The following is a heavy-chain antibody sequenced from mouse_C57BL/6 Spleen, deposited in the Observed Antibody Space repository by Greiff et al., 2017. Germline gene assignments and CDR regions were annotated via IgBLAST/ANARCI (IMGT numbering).Heavy chain of an antibody. V-gene: IGHV1-55*01. CDR3: ARIAAVVAHYAMGY. CDR1: GYTFTSYW. D-gene: IGHD1-1*01. Sequence: VQLQQSGAELVKPGASVKMSCKASGYTFTSYWMTWVTQRPGQGLEWIGVIYPGSGSTNYNEKFKGKATLTVDTSSSTAYMQLSSLTSEDSAVYYCARIAAVVAHYAMGYWGQGASVTVSS. J-gene: IGHJ4*01. CDR2: IYPGSGST.